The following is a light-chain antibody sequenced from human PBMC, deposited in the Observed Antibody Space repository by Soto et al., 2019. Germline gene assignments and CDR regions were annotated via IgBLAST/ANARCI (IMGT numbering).Light chain of an antibody. Sequence: SALTQPASVSGSPGQSITISCTGTSNDVGGYNYISWYQQHPGKAPKLMIYEVSNRPSGVSNRFSGSKSGNTASLTISGLQAEDEADYYCDSYTSSSTWVFGGGTKLTVL. V-gene: IGLV2-14*01. J-gene: IGLJ3*02. CDR1: SNDVGGYNY. CDR2: EVS. CDR3: DSYTSSSTWV.